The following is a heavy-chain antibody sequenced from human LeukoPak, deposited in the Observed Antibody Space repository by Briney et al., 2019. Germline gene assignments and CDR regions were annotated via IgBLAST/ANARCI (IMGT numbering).Heavy chain of an antibody. CDR3: AKVVGAANSYYYGMDV. CDR1: GFNFSSYG. D-gene: IGHD1-26*01. V-gene: IGHV3-30*18. Sequence: GGSLRLSCAASGFNFSSYGMHWVRQAPGKGLEWVAVISYDGSNKYYADSVKGRFTISRDNSKNTLYLQMNSLRAEDTAVYYCAKVVGAANSYYYGMDVWGQGTTVTVSS. J-gene: IGHJ6*02. CDR2: ISYDGSNK.